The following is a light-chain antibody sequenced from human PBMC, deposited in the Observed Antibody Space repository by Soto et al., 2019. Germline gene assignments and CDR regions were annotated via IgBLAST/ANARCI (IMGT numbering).Light chain of an antibody. CDR3: AAWDDSLNGWV. CDR2: SNN. CDR1: SSSNIGSNT. V-gene: IGLV1-44*01. J-gene: IGLJ3*02. Sequence: QSVLTQPPSASGTPGQRVTISCSGSSSSNIGSNTVNWYQQLPGTAPKLLIYSNNQRPSGVPDRFSGSKSATSASLAISGLQSEDEADYYCAAWDDSLNGWVFGGGTQLTVL.